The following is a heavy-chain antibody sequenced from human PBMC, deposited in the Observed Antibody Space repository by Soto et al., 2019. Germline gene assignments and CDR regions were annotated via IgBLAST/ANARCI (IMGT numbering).Heavy chain of an antibody. CDR2: ISYSGNT. Sequence: LSLTCTVSGGSFSGGGYYWSWIRQHPGKGLEWMGYISYSGNTKYKPSLQSRITISVDTSENQFSLRLTSVTAADTAIYFCARTSIFGVVLNAFDIWGQGTLVTVSS. V-gene: IGHV4-31*03. CDR3: ARTSIFGVVLNAFDI. D-gene: IGHD3-3*01. CDR1: GGSFSGGGYY. J-gene: IGHJ3*02.